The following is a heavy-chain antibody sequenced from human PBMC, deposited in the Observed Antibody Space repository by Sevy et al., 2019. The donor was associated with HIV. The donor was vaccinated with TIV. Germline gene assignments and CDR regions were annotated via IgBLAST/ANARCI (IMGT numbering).Heavy chain of an antibody. CDR2: IYYSGST. CDR3: ARAPGQYSSGWYYFVY. V-gene: IGHV4-59*01. J-gene: IGHJ4*02. CDR1: GGSISSYY. D-gene: IGHD6-19*01. Sequence: SETLSLTCTVSGGSISSYYWSWIRQPPGKGLEWIGYIYYSGSTNYNPSLKSRVTISVDTSKNQFSLKLSSVTAADTAVYYCARAPGQYSSGWYYFVYWGQGTLVTVSS.